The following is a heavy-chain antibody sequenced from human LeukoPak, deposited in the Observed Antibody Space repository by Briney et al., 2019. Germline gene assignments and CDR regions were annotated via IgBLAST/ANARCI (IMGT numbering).Heavy chain of an antibody. CDR1: GYTFTSYA. CDR2: INAGNGNT. V-gene: IGHV1-3*01. D-gene: IGHD1-26*01. CDR3: ARGEVGATIYYFDY. Sequence: ASVKVSCKASGYTFTSYAMHWVRQAPGQRLEWMGWINAGNGNTKYSQKFQGRVTITRDTSASTAYMELSSLRSEDTAVYYCARGEVGATIYYFDYWGQGTLVTVSS. J-gene: IGHJ4*02.